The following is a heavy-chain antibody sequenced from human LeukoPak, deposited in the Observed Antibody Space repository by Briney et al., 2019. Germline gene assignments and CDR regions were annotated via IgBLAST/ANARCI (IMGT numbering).Heavy chain of an antibody. J-gene: IGHJ4*02. CDR3: ARGALHVFDY. D-gene: IGHD3-10*02. Sequence: GGSLRLSCAASGFAFSDYEINWVRQAPGKGLEWVSCISTSGSTTYYADSVKGRFTISRDNAKNSLFLQMNTLTAEDTAVYYCARGALHVFDYWGQGTPVTVSS. CDR1: GFAFSDYE. V-gene: IGHV3-48*03. CDR2: ISTSGSTT.